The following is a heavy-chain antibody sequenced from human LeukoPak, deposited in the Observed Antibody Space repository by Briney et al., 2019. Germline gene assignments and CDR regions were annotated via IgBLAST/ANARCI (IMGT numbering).Heavy chain of an antibody. CDR1: GFTFSSYE. V-gene: IGHV3-48*03. CDR3: ARIMVIVAVAGTPPDY. CDR2: ISSSGSTI. J-gene: IGHJ4*02. D-gene: IGHD6-19*01. Sequence: GGSLRLSCAASGFTFSSYEMNWVRQAPGRGLEWVSYISSSGSTIYYADSVKGRFTISRDNAKNSLYLQMNSLRAEDTAVYYCARIMVIVAVAGTPPDYWGQGTLVTVSS.